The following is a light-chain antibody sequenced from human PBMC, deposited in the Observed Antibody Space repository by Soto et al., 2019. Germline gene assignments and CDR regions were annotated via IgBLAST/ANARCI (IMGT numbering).Light chain of an antibody. CDR2: AAS. J-gene: IGKJ4*01. CDR3: QQYDNLLT. Sequence: DIQMTQSPSSLSASVGDIVTITCRASQSISSYLNWYQQKPGKAPKLLIYAASSLQSGVPSRFSGSGSGTDFALTISSLQPEDIATYYCQQYDNLLTFGGGTKVDVK. V-gene: IGKV1-33*01. CDR1: QSISSY.